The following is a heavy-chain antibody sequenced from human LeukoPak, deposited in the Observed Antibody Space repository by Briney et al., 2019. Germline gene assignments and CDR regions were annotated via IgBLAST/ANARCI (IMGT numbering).Heavy chain of an antibody. V-gene: IGHV3-30*18. Sequence: QPGGSLILSCVVSGFTFSTYGMHWVRQAPGKGLEWVAFISYDGVNKHYADSVKGRFTISRDNSKSTLYMQINSLRPEDTAVYYCAKDPRYCSSTHCSGAWGQGTLVTVST. CDR2: ISYDGVNK. D-gene: IGHD2-2*01. CDR3: AKDPRYCSSTHCSGA. J-gene: IGHJ5*02. CDR1: GFTFSTYG.